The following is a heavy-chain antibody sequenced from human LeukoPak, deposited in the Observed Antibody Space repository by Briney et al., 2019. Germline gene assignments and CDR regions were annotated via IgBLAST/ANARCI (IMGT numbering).Heavy chain of an antibody. CDR1: GYSFTNYW. V-gene: IGHV5-10-1*01. D-gene: IGHD3-10*01. Sequence: GESLKISCLGPGYSFTNYWISWVRQMPGKGLEWMGRIDPSDSQTYYSPSFQGHVTISADESINTAYVQWSSLRASDTAVYYCARESRGWYFDLWGRGTLVTVSS. J-gene: IGHJ2*01. CDR2: IDPSDSQT. CDR3: ARESRGWYFDL.